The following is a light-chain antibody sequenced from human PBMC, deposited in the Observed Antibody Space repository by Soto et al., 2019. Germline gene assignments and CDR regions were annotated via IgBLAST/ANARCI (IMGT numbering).Light chain of an antibody. CDR3: AAWDDSRVV. CDR1: SSNIGSNT. CDR2: SNN. J-gene: IGLJ2*01. Sequence: QSVLTQPPSASGTPGQRVTISCSGSSSNIGSNTVNWYQQLPGTAPKLLIYSNNQRPSGVPDRFSGSKSGTSASLAISGLQSEDEADYYCAAWDDSRVVFGGGTKLT. V-gene: IGLV1-44*01.